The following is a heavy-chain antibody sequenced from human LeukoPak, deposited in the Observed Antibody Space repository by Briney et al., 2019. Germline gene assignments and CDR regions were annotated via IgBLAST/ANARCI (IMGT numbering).Heavy chain of an antibody. CDR3: AKDGTSTYYGSGSYSDYMDV. Sequence: GGSLRLSCAASGFTFSTYAMHWVRQAPGKGLEWVALISHDGSNKYYADSVKGRFTISRDNSKNTLSLQMNSLRVEDTAVYYCAKDGTSTYYGSGSYSDYMDVWGKGTTVTVSS. CDR2: ISHDGSNK. V-gene: IGHV3-30*04. D-gene: IGHD3-10*01. J-gene: IGHJ6*03. CDR1: GFTFSTYA.